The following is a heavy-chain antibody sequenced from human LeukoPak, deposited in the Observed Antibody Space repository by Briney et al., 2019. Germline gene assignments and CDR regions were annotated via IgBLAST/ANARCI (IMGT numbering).Heavy chain of an antibody. CDR2: MSITGGGK. CDR3: AKVSHIVVVPGAIPDY. CDR1: GFTFSTYA. V-gene: IGHV3-23*01. Sequence: PGGSLRLSCAASGFTFSTYAMSWVRQAPGKGLEWVSGMSITGGGKYYADSVKGRFTISRDNSKNTLYLQMNSLRAEDTAVYYCAKVSHIVVVPGAIPDYWGQGTLVTVSS. J-gene: IGHJ4*02. D-gene: IGHD2-2*01.